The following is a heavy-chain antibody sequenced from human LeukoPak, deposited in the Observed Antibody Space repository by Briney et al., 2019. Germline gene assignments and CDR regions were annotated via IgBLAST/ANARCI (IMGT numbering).Heavy chain of an antibody. V-gene: IGHV3-48*01. CDR2: ISSSSSTI. J-gene: IGHJ3*02. CDR1: GFTFSTYN. D-gene: IGHD2/OR15-2a*01. Sequence: GGSLRLSCAASGFTFSTYNMNWVRQAPGKGLEWVSYISSSSSTIYYADSVKGRFTISRDNAKNSLYLQMNSLRAEDTAVYYCASEAILTAFNAFDIWGQGTMVTVSS. CDR3: ASEAILTAFNAFDI.